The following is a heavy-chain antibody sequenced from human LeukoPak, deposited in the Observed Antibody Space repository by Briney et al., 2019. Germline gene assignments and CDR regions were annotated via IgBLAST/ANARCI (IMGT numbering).Heavy chain of an antibody. Sequence: ASVKVSCKASGYTFTGYYMHWVRQAPGQGLEWMGWINPNSGGTNYAQKFQGRVTMTRDTSISTAYMGLSRLRSGDTAVYYCARFRRDYYYYYGMDVWGQGTTVTVSS. CDR2: INPNSGGT. CDR3: ARFRRDYYYYYGMDV. V-gene: IGHV1-2*02. CDR1: GYTFTGYY. J-gene: IGHJ6*02.